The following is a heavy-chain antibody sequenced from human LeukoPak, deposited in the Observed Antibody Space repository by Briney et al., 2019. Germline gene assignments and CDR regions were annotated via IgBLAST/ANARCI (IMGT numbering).Heavy chain of an antibody. D-gene: IGHD2/OR15-2a*01. J-gene: IGHJ4*02. Sequence: GGSLRLSCAASGFTFNYAWMSWVRQTPGKGLEWLGRINTKSDGGTTDYAAPVKGRFTISRDDSKNTVYLQMNSLKTDDTAVYYCTTGLTFWGQGTLVTVSS. CDR2: INTKSDGGTT. CDR1: GFTFNYAW. CDR3: TTGLTF. V-gene: IGHV3-15*01.